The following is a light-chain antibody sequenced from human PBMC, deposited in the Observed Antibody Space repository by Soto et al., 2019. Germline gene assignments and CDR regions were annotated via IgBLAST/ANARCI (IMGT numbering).Light chain of an antibody. CDR3: QHFNSWPLL. Sequence: EIVMTQSPAMLSVSPGERATLSCRASQTVNTRLVWYQQKAGQPPRLLIYGTSTRATGIPARFSGSGSGTEFTLTISSLQSEDYAVYYCQHFNSWPLLFGQWTKVELK. CDR1: QTVNTR. V-gene: IGKV3-15*01. CDR2: GTS. J-gene: IGKJ1*01.